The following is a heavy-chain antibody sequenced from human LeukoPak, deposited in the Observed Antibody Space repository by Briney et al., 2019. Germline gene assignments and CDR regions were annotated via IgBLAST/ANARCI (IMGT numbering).Heavy chain of an antibody. V-gene: IGHV4-39*01. Sequence: SETLSLTCTVSGGSISSSSYYWGWIRQPPGKGLEWIGSIYYSGSTYYNPSLKSRVTISVDTSKNQFSLKLSSVTAADTAEYYCARHLDIVVVVAATRFDPWGQGTLITVSS. J-gene: IGHJ5*02. D-gene: IGHD2-15*01. CDR1: GGSISSSSYY. CDR3: ARHLDIVVVVAATRFDP. CDR2: IYYSGST.